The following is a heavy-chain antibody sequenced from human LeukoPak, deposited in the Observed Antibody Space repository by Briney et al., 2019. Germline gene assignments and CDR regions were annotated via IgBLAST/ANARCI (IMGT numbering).Heavy chain of an antibody. D-gene: IGHD5-18*01. CDR2: IYYSGST. J-gene: IGHJ4*02. CDR3: ARHLGYSYGYRFYFDY. CDR1: GGSISSYY. V-gene: IGHV4-59*08. Sequence: SETLSLTCTVSGGSISSYYWSWIRQPPGNGLERIGNIYYSGSTNYNPSLKSRVIISVDTSKNQFSLKLSSVTAADTAVYYCARHLGYSYGYRFYFDYWGQGTLVTVSS.